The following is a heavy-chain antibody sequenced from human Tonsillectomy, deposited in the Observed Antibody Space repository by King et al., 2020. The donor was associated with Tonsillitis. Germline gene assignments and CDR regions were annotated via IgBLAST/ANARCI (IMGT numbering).Heavy chain of an antibody. J-gene: IGHJ4*02. CDR1: GGSISSSSYY. CDR3: ARVVSWLSSPGVYS. Sequence: QLQESGPGLVKPSETLSLTCTVSGGSISSSSYYWGWIRQPPGKGLEWIGSIYYSGSTYYNPSLKSRVTISVDTSKNQFSLKLSSVTAADTAVYYCARVVSWLSSPGVYSWGQGTLFTVSS. CDR2: IYYSGST. V-gene: IGHV4-39*01. D-gene: IGHD2-8*02.